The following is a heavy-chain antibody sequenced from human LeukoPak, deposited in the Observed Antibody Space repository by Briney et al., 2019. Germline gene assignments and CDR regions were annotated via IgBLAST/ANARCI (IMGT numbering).Heavy chain of an antibody. D-gene: IGHD2/OR15-2a*01. Sequence: GGSLRHSCAASGFTASTNYMTWVRQAPGKGLEWVSVYSGGNTYYADSVKGRFTISRDNSKDTLYLQMNSLRAEDTAVYYCARDWFHAIDYWGQGTLVTVSS. CDR1: GFTASTNY. CDR3: ARDWFHAIDY. V-gene: IGHV3-66*01. CDR2: YSGGNT. J-gene: IGHJ4*02.